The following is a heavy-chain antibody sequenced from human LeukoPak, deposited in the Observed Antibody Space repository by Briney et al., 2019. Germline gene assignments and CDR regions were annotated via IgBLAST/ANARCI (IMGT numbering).Heavy chain of an antibody. CDR1: GFSFSNVW. CDR3: ARDPQYGSGSYYR. Sequence: GGSLRLSCVASGFSFSNVWMTWVRQAPGKGLEWVSSISSSSSYIYYADSVKGRFTISRDNAKNSLYLQMNSLRAEDTAVYYCARDPQYGSGSYYRWGQGTLVTVSS. J-gene: IGHJ4*02. D-gene: IGHD3-10*01. V-gene: IGHV3-21*01. CDR2: ISSSSSYI.